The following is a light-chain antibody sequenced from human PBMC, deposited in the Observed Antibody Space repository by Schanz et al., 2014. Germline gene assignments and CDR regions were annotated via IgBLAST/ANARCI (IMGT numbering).Light chain of an antibody. Sequence: QSVLTQPPSASGSPGQSVTVSCSGTSSDVGGYNFVSWYQQHPGQAPKLMIYDVSKRPSGVPDRFSGSKSGNTASLTISGLQAEDEADYYCSSYTSSSTLVFGGGTKLTVL. CDR3: SSYTSSSTLV. J-gene: IGLJ2*01. V-gene: IGLV2-18*02. CDR1: SSDVGGYNF. CDR2: DVS.